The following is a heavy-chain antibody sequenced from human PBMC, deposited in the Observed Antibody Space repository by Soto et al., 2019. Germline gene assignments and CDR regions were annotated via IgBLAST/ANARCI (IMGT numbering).Heavy chain of an antibody. CDR3: ARGPVRDIVVVVAATERFDY. D-gene: IGHD2-15*01. Sequence: GASVKVSCKASGYTFTSYAMHWVRQAPGQGLEWMGWISAYNGNTNYAQKLQGRVTMTTDTSTSTAYMEPRSLRSDDTAVYYCARGPVRDIVVVVAATERFDYWGQGTLVTVSS. CDR1: GYTFTSYA. V-gene: IGHV1-18*01. CDR2: ISAYNGNT. J-gene: IGHJ4*02.